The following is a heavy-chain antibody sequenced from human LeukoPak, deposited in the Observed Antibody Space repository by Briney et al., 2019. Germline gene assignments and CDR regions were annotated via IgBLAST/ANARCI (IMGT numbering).Heavy chain of an antibody. J-gene: IGHJ4*02. CDR1: GFTFGDYA. CDR3: AKDRSGNYYSLDYFDY. V-gene: IGHV3-23*01. Sequence: GGSLRLSCTASGFTFGDYAMSWVRQAPGKGLEWVSAISGSGGSTYYTDSVKGRFTISRDNSKNTLYLQMNSLRAEDTAVYYCAKDRSGNYYSLDYFDYWGQGTLVTVSS. CDR2: ISGSGGST. D-gene: IGHD1-26*01.